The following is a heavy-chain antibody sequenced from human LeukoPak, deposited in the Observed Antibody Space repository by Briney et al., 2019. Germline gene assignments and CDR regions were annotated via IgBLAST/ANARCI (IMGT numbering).Heavy chain of an antibody. CDR3: ARVGNCSGYYIDY. CDR2: ISSSSSYI. V-gene: IGHV3-21*01. CDR1: GFTFSSYS. Sequence: GGSLRLSCAASGFTFSSYSMNWVRQAPGKGLEWVSSISSSSSYIYYADSVKGRFTISRDNAKNSLYLQMNSLRAEDTAVYYCARVGNCSGYYIDYWGQGTLVTVSP. J-gene: IGHJ4*02. D-gene: IGHD2-15*01.